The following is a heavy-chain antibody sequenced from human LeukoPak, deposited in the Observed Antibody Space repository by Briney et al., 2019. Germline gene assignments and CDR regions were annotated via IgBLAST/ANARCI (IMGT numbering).Heavy chain of an antibody. CDR2: IFTGGET. J-gene: IGHJ3*02. D-gene: IGHD3-22*01. CDR3: WTYFYDSRGVDDAFDI. V-gene: IGHV3-66*02. CDR1: GLTVSGNH. Sequence: PGGSLRLSCAGSGLTVSGNHMSWVRQAPEKGLEWVSVIFTGGETCYADSVKGRFTVTRDKSKNTLYLQMSSLSPEDTAVYYCWTYFYDSRGVDDAFDIWGRGTMVTVSS.